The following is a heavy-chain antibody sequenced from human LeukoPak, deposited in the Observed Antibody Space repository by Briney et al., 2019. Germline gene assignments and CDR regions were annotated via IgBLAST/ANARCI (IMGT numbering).Heavy chain of an antibody. V-gene: IGHV4-34*01. D-gene: IGHD4-17*01. CDR1: GGSFSGYY. Sequence: SETLSLTCAVYGGSFSGYYWSWIRQPPGKGLEWIGEINHSGSTNYNPSLKSRVTILVDTSKNQFSLKLSSVTAADTAVYYCASLNDYGDSNWGQGTLVTVSS. CDR2: INHSGST. CDR3: ASLNDYGDSN. J-gene: IGHJ4*02.